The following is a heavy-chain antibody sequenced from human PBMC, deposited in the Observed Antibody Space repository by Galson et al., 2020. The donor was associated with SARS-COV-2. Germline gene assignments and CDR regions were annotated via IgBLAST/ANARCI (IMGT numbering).Heavy chain of an antibody. Sequence: GGSLRLSCEVSGFTFSSYGMTWVRQAPGKGLEWVSEISGSGSGTHYADSVKGRFTISRDNSKNTLYLQMTSLTAADTAVYFCAKDRENSNLGAFEIWGQGTKVTVSS. D-gene: IGHD7-27*01. CDR3: AKDRENSNLGAFEI. CDR2: ISGSGSGT. V-gene: IGHV3-23*01. CDR1: GFTFSSYG. J-gene: IGHJ3*02.